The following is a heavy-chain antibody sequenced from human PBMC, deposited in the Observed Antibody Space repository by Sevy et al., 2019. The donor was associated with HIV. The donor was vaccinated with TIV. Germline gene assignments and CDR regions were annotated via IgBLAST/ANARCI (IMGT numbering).Heavy chain of an antibody. CDR2: ISYDGSHK. CDR3: ARDAGYSVNWYPRFDP. Sequence: GGSLRLSCAVSGIIFTTSGMHWVRQAPGKGLEWVAVISYDGSHKYYADSVKGRFTISRDDSKSSLYLQMNTLRAEDTAVYYCARDAGYSVNWYPRFDPWGQGTLVTVSS. V-gene: IGHV3-30*03. CDR1: GIIFTTSG. J-gene: IGHJ5*02. D-gene: IGHD6-13*01.